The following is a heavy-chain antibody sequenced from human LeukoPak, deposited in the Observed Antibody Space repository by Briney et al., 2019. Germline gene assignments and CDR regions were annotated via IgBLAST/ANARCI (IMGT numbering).Heavy chain of an antibody. CDR1: GGSISSSSYY. D-gene: IGHD5-12*01. J-gene: IGHJ3*02. V-gene: IGHV4-39*01. CDR3: ARHSGGYQAFDI. Sequence: SETLSLTCTVSGGSISSSSYYWGWIRQPPGKGLEWIGSIYYSGSTYYNPSLKSRVTISVDTSKNQFSLKLSSVTGADTAVYYCARHSGGYQAFDIWGQGTMVTVSS. CDR2: IYYSGST.